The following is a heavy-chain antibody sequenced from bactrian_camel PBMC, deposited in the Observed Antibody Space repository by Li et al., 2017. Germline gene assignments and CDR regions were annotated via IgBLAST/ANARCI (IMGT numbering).Heavy chain of an antibody. CDR2: INRDGST. J-gene: IGHJ4*01. Sequence: HVQLVESGGGSVQAGETLRLSCTYRSGFTFREPDMGWYRQAPGDECKLVSRINRDGSTYYADSVKGRFTISRDVAKNTAYLQMNSLKTEDTAVYYCVRSAGLEYYVFKYWGQGTQVTVS. CDR1: GFTFREPD. V-gene: IGHV3S55*01. CDR3: VRSAGLEYYVFKY. D-gene: IGHD1*01.